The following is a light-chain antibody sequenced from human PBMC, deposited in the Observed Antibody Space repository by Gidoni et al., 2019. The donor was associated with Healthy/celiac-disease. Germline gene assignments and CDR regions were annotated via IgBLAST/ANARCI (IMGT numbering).Light chain of an antibody. CDR3: MQALQSIT. Sequence: DIVMTQSPLSLPVTPGEPASISGRSSQSLLHSNEYNYLAWYLQKPGQSPQLLIYLGSNRAAGVPDRFSGSGSGTDFTLKISRVEAEDVGVYYCMQALQSITFGQGTRLEIK. V-gene: IGKV2-28*01. CDR2: LGS. J-gene: IGKJ5*01. CDR1: QSLLHSNEYNY.